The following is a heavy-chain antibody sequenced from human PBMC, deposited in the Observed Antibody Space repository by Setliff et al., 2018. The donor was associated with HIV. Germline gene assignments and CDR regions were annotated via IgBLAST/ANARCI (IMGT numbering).Heavy chain of an antibody. J-gene: IGHJ4*02. V-gene: IGHV4-59*11. CDR3: AKGAGFYGDYTFDH. Sequence: SETLSLTCTVSGPSINIHYWSWIRQSPGKAFEWIGYIYSTGNTNYNPSLQSRVTISMVASRNQFSLKVTSVTAADTAVYYCAKGAGFYGDYTFDHWGQGRQVTVSS. D-gene: IGHD4-17*01. CDR1: GPSINIHY. CDR2: IYSTGNT.